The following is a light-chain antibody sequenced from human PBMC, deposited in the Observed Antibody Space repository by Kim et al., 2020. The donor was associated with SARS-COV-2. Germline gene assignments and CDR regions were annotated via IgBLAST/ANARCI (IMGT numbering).Light chain of an antibody. CDR3: QAWDSSLGV. V-gene: IGLV3-1*01. Sequence: SYELTQPPSVSVSPGQTASITCSGDKLGDKYACWYQQKPGQSPVLVIYQDSKRPSGIPERFSGSNSGNTATLTISGTQAMDEADYYCQAWDSSLGVFGGGTRVTFL. CDR2: QDS. CDR1: KLGDKY. J-gene: IGLJ3*02.